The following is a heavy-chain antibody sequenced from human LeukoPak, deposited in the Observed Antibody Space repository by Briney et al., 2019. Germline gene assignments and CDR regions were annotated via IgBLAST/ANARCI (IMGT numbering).Heavy chain of an antibody. Sequence: SETLSLTCAVYGGSFSGYYWSWIRQPPGKGLEWIGYIHYTGSTNYNPSLKSRVTISVDTSNNHFSLKLSSVTAADTAIYYCARLDIATTWYAFDYWGQGTLVTVSS. D-gene: IGHD5-12*01. J-gene: IGHJ4*02. CDR3: ARLDIATTWYAFDY. CDR2: IHYTGST. V-gene: IGHV4-34*01. CDR1: GGSFSGYY.